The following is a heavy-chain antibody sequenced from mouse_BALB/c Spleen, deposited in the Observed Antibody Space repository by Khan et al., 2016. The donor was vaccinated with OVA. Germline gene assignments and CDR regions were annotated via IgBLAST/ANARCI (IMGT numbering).Heavy chain of an antibody. V-gene: IGHV1S132*01. CDR1: GYTFTSYW. Sequence: QVQLQQSGAELVKPGASVKLSCKTSGYTFTSYWIQWVKQRPGQGLGWIGQIFPGTGTTYYTENFKGKATLTVDTSSSTAYMQLSSLTSEDSAVYCCARGYFGNYEFAYWGQGTLVTVSA. CDR2: IFPGTGTT. CDR3: ARGYFGNYEFAY. D-gene: IGHD2-1*01. J-gene: IGHJ3*01.